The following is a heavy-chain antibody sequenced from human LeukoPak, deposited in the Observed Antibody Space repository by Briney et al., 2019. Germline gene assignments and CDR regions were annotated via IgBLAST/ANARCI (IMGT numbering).Heavy chain of an antibody. J-gene: IGHJ4*02. CDR3: ARVRGIYSYGHPYYFDY. CDR1: GFTFSSYT. Sequence: GGSLRLSCAASGFTFSSYTMNWVRQAPGKGLEWFSSITSSSSYFYYADSLKGRFTISRDNAKNSVYLQMNSPRAEDTAVYYCARVRGIYSYGHPYYFDYWGQGTLVTVSS. CDR2: ITSSSSYF. D-gene: IGHD5-18*01. V-gene: IGHV3-21*01.